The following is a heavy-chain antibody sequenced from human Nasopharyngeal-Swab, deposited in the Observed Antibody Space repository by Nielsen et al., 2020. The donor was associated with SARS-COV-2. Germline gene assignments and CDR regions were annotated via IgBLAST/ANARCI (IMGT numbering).Heavy chain of an antibody. CDR2: INSYTGDT. CDR1: GDTGFNYP. J-gene: IGHJ4*02. D-gene: IGHD3-3*01. CDR3: ARVVNGVTGGDY. V-gene: IGHV1-18*01. Sequence: ASVKASCKASGDTGFNYPFSWARQAPRQGVEWAGWINSYTGDTSYAQNLQGRVTLTTDTSTNTAYMELRSLTSDDTAVYYCARVVNGVTGGDYWGQGTLVTVSS.